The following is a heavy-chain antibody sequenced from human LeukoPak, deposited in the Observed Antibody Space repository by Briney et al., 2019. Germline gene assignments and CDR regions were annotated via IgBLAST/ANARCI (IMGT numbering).Heavy chain of an antibody. Sequence: SETLSLTCAGYGGSFSGYYWSWIRQPPGKGLEWIGEINHSGSTNYNPSLKSRVTISVDTSKNQFSLKLSSVTAADTAVYYCARGLVGYSYGAWGQGTLVTVSS. CDR2: INHSGST. CDR1: GGSFSGYY. J-gene: IGHJ4*02. D-gene: IGHD5-18*01. V-gene: IGHV4-34*01. CDR3: ARGLVGYSYGA.